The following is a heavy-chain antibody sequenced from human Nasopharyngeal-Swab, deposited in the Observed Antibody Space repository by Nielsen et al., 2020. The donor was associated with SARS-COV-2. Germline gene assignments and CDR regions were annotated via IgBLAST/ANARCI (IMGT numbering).Heavy chain of an antibody. CDR1: GFTVSSNE. CDR2: ISGGST. Sequence: GESLKISCAASGFTVSSNEMSWVRQAPGKGLEWVSSISGGSTYYADSRKGRFTISRDNSKNTLHLQMNSLRAEDTAVYYCARDPGEQQLVFFDYWGQGTLVTVSS. J-gene: IGHJ4*02. D-gene: IGHD6-13*01. V-gene: IGHV3-38-3*01. CDR3: ARDPGEQQLVFFDY.